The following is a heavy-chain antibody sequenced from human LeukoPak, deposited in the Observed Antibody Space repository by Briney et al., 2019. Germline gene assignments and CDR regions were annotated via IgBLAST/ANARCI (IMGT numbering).Heavy chain of an antibody. D-gene: IGHD5-24*01. V-gene: IGHV3-74*01. CDR2: IKYDGSST. J-gene: IGHJ4*02. CDR3: AREGDGYNSPIDY. Sequence: GGSLRLSCAASGFTFSSYWMHWVRQAPGKGLVWVSRIKYDGSSTNYADSVKGRFTISRDNAKNSLFLQMNSLRAEDTAVYYCAREGDGYNSPIDYWGQGTLVTVSS. CDR1: GFTFSSYW.